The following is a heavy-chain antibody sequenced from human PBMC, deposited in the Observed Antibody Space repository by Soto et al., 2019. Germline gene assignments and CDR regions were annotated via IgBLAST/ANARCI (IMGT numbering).Heavy chain of an antibody. CDR2: ISSSSNTI. CDR1: GFTFSSYS. D-gene: IGHD6-6*01. Sequence: GGSLRLSCAASGFTFSSYSMNWVRQGPGKGLEWVSYISSSSNTIYYTDSVKGRFSISRDNAKSSLYLQMNSLRDEDTAVYYCARMDSNSFRFANYYYGMAVWGQGTTVTVSS. V-gene: IGHV3-48*02. J-gene: IGHJ6*02. CDR3: ARMDSNSFRFANYYYGMAV.